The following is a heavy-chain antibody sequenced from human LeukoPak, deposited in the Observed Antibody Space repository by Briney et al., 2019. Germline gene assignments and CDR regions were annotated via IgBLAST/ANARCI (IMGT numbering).Heavy chain of an antibody. D-gene: IGHD2-15*01. CDR3: ARGFGSGASSVQF. CDR1: GFTFKTYA. CDR2: IWYDGKFK. J-gene: IGHJ4*02. V-gene: IGHV3-33*01. Sequence: GGSLRLSCAASGFTFKTYAMHWVRQAPGKGLEWLAVIWYDGKFKYYGDSVKGRISISRDNSKATLDLQMDNLRAEDSGVYYCARGFGSGASSVQFWGQGTLATVSS.